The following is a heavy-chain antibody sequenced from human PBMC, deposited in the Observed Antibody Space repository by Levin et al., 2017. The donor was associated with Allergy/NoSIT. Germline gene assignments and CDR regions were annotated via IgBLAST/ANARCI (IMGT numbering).Heavy chain of an antibody. CDR2: ISSSSSTI. J-gene: IGHJ4*02. CDR1: GFTFSSYS. D-gene: IGHD3-22*01. CDR3: ARGKGRSYYDSSGTPPAV. Sequence: PGGSLRLSCAASGFTFSSYSMNWVRQAPGKGLEWVSYISSSSSTIYYADSVKGRFTISRDNAKNSLYLQMNSLRAEDTAVYYCARGKGRSYYDSSGTPPAVWGQGTLVTVSS. V-gene: IGHV3-48*01.